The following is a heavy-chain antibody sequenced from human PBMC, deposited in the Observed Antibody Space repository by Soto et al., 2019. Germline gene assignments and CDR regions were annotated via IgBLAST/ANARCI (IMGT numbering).Heavy chain of an antibody. Sequence: QVQLVQSGAEVKKPGASVKVSCKPSGYTFTSYGITWVRQAPGQGLEWMGWISAYNGNTNYAQKFQGRVTMPTDTSTRTAYMELRSLGSNDTAVYYCASGWCGEFVYQFDYWGQGTLVTVSS. J-gene: IGHJ4*02. CDR3: ASGWCGEFVYQFDY. V-gene: IGHV1-18*01. CDR1: GYTFTSYG. D-gene: IGHD3-10*01. CDR2: ISAYNGNT.